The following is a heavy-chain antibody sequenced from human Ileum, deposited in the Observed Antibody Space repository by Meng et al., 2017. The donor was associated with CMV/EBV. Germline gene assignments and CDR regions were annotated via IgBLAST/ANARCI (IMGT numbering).Heavy chain of an antibody. CDR2: IFWNGEA. V-gene: IGHV3-9*02. CDR1: GFTSPDYA. CDR3: IKETSPGGADV. Sequence: GGSLRLSCVASGFTSPDYAMHWVRQVPGKGLEWVSGIFWNGEAQYADFVRGRFAVSRDVDMHSQYLVMRSLRPEDTALYYCIKETSPGGADVWGQGTRVTVSS. J-gene: IGHJ6*02. D-gene: IGHD4-17*01.